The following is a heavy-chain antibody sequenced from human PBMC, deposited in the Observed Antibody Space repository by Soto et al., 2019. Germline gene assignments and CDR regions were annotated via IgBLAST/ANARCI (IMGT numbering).Heavy chain of an antibody. CDR3: TSGESTFGDYASRFDH. Sequence: EVQLVESGGGLVKPGGSLRLSCAASGLTFRAYSLHWVRQTPGKGLEWVSSISSGSTHTYYADSVKGRFTISRDNAEKXLLLHMDSLRHEDTAVYYCTSGESTFGDYASRFDHWGQGTLVTVSS. CDR1: GLTFRAYS. D-gene: IGHD4-17*01. V-gene: IGHV3-21*01. J-gene: IGHJ4*02. CDR2: ISSGSTHT.